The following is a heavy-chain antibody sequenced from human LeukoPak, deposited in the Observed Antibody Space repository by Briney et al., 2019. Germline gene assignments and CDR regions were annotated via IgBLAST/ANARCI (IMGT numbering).Heavy chain of an antibody. Sequence: GGSLRLSCAASGMTFSSHWMSWVRQAPGKGLEWVANIKRDGSQKYYVDSVKGRFTISRDNAKNSVYLQMNSLRDGDTGIYYCARIGYSSSCTDYWGQGTLVTVSS. CDR3: ARIGYSSSCTDY. CDR1: GMTFSSHW. J-gene: IGHJ4*02. CDR2: IKRDGSQK. V-gene: IGHV3-7*01. D-gene: IGHD2-2*01.